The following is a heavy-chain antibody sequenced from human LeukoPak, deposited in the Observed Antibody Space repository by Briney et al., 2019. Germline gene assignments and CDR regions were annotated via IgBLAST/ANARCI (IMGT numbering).Heavy chain of an antibody. Sequence: SETLSLTCTVSGGSISNYYWSWIRQPPGKGLEWIGYTSHSGSTNYSPSLKSRVTISLDTSKNQFSLKLSSVTAADTAVYYCARHAAWFDPWGQGTLVTVSS. CDR1: GGSISNYY. CDR3: ARHAAWFDP. V-gene: IGHV4-59*08. J-gene: IGHJ5*02. D-gene: IGHD6-25*01. CDR2: TSHSGST.